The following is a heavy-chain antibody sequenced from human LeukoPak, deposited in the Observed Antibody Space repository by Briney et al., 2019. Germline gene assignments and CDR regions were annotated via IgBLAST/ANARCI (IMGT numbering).Heavy chain of an antibody. CDR1: GYTFTSYD. J-gene: IGHJ4*02. D-gene: IGHD6-6*01. CDR3: ARVAPSSPCFDY. V-gene: IGHV1-8*01. CDR2: MNPNSGNT. Sequence: ASVKVSFKASGYTFTSYDINWVRQAPGQGLEWMGWMNPNSGNTGYAQKFQGRVTMTRNTSISTAYMELSSLRSEDTAVYYCARVAPSSPCFDYWGQGTLVTVSS.